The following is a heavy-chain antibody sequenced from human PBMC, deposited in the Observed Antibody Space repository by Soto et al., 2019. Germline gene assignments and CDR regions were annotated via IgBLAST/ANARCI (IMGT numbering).Heavy chain of an antibody. CDR1: GDSVSSNSAA. D-gene: IGHD2-2*01. CDR2: TYYRSKWYN. V-gene: IGHV6-1*01. J-gene: IGHJ4*02. Sequence: SPTLSLTCAISGDSVSSNSAAWNWIRQSPSRGLEWLGRTYYRSKWYNDYAISVKSRITINPDTSKNQFSLQLNSVTPEDTAVYYCARESDIVVVPAAHPFDYWGQGTLVTVSS. CDR3: ARESDIVVVPAAHPFDY.